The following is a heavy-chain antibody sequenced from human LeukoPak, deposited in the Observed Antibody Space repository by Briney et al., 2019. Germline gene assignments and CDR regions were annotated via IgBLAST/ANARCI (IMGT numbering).Heavy chain of an antibody. CDR3: ARVMEHYDFWSGYSGDYMDV. J-gene: IGHJ6*03. CDR2: ISSSGSTI. Sequence: PGGSLRLSCAASGFTFSDYYMSWIRQAPGKGLEWVSYISSSGSTIYYADSVKGRFTISRDNAKNSLYLQMNSLRAEDTAVYYCARVMEHYDFWSGYSGDYMDVWGKGTTVTVS. CDR1: GFTFSDYY. V-gene: IGHV3-11*04. D-gene: IGHD3-3*01.